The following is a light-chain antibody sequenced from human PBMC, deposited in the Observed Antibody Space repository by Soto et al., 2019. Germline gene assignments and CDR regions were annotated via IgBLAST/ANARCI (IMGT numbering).Light chain of an antibody. CDR2: KVS. V-gene: IGKV2-30*01. Sequence: DVVMTQSPLSLPVTLGQPASISCRSSQSLVYSDGNTYLNWFQQRPGQSPRRLIYKVSNRDSGVPDRFSGSGSGTDFTLKISRVEAEDVGVCYCMQGIQWQWTFGQGTKVEIK. J-gene: IGKJ1*01. CDR3: MQGIQWQWT. CDR1: QSLVYSDGNTY.